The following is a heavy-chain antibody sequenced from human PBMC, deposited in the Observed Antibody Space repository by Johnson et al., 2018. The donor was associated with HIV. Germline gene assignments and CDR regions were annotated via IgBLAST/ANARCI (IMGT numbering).Heavy chain of an antibody. Sequence: EVQLVESGGGLVQSGGSLRLSCAASGFTFSSYWMHWVRQGPGKGLVWVSRINCYGSSTRYADSVKGRFPISRDNAKNTLHLQMNSLRAEDTAVYYCARERDTDMAGDAFDIWGQGTMVTVSS. CDR2: INCYGSST. CDR1: GFTFSSYW. CDR3: ARERDTDMAGDAFDI. V-gene: IGHV3-74*01. D-gene: IGHD5-18*01. J-gene: IGHJ3*02.